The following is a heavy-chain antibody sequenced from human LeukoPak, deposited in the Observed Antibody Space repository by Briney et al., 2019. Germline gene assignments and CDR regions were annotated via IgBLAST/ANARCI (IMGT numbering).Heavy chain of an antibody. CDR2: ISSSSSYI. CDR1: GFTFSSYS. J-gene: IGHJ4*02. CDR3: ARDSGGWYVNMAFVD. V-gene: IGHV3-21*01. Sequence: TPGGSLRLSCAASGFTFSSYSMNWVRQAPGKGLEWVSSISSSSSYIYYADSVKGRFTISRDNAKNSLYLQMNSLRAEDTAVYYCARDSGGWYVNMAFVDWGQGTLVTVSS. D-gene: IGHD6-19*01.